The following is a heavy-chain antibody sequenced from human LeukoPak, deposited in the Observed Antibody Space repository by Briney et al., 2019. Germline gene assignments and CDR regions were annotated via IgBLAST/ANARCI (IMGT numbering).Heavy chain of an antibody. CDR1: GFTFRSHA. CDR2: IYENGGTT. CDR3: ARDRWELLPRY. Sequence: GGSLRLSCVGSGFTFRSHAMSWVRQAPEKGLEFVSGIYENGGTTYYADSVKGRFSISRDNSKNTLYLQMDSLRAEDTAVYYCARDRWELLPRYWGQGTLVTVSS. V-gene: IGHV3-23*01. D-gene: IGHD2-15*01. J-gene: IGHJ4*02.